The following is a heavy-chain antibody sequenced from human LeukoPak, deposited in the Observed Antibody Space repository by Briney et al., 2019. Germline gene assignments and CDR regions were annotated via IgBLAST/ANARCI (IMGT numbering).Heavy chain of an antibody. Sequence: PSETLSLTCTVSGGSISSYYWSWIRQPAGKGLEWIGRIYTSGSTNYNPSLKSRVTISVDTSKNQFSLKLSSVTAADTAVYYCAREAYYYGSGSYYALGGYYYYMDVWGKGTTVTISS. D-gene: IGHD3-10*01. CDR2: IYTSGST. CDR3: AREAYYYGSGSYYALGGYYYYMDV. CDR1: GGSISSYY. J-gene: IGHJ6*03. V-gene: IGHV4-4*07.